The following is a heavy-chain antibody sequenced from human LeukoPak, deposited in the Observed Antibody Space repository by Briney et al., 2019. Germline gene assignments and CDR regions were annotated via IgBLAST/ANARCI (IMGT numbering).Heavy chain of an antibody. V-gene: IGHV3-30*02. J-gene: IGHJ5*01. CDR2: ILNDGTWE. CDR3: VKGGSISHNWFDS. CDR1: GFTYSDYG. Sequence: PGGSLRLSCAASGFTYSDYGMHWVRQALGRGLEWVAFILNDGTWEYYPDSVKGRLTISRDNSRNTLYLQMNSVRLEDTAIYYCVKGGSISHNWFDSWGQGTLVTVSS. D-gene: IGHD3-16*01.